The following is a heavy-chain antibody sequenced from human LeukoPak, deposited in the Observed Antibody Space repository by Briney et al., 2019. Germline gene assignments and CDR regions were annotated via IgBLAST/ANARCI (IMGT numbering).Heavy chain of an antibody. Sequence: GASVKVSCKASGGTFSSYGISWVRQAPGQGLEWMGWISAYNGNTNYAQKLQGRVTMTTDTSTSTAYMELRSLRSDDTAVYYCARVKTDSSGYYPGYWGQGTLVTVSS. J-gene: IGHJ4*02. CDR1: GGTFSSYG. CDR3: ARVKTDSSGYYPGY. CDR2: ISAYNGNT. D-gene: IGHD3-22*01. V-gene: IGHV1-18*01.